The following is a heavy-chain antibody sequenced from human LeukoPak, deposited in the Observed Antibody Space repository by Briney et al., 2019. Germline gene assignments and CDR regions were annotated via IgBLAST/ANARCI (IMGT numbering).Heavy chain of an antibody. V-gene: IGHV4-4*08. Sequence: SETLSLTCTVSSGSISSYYWSWVRHPPGKGLEWSGYIYYTGGTNYNACLKSRVTISVATSKNQFSLKLSSVPAADTSVYYCAREDTANTDDAFDIWGQGTMVTVSS. CDR3: AREDTANTDDAFDI. D-gene: IGHD2-21*02. CDR1: SGSISSYY. J-gene: IGHJ3*02. CDR2: IYYTGGT.